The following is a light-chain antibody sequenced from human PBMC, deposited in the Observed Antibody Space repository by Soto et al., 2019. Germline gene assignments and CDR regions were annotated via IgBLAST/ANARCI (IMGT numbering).Light chain of an antibody. J-gene: IGKJ4*01. CDR2: TAS. CDR1: QGISSY. Sequence: MQLTQSPSSLSSSGGDRVTITCLSSQGISSYLAWYQQKPVKAPKLLIYTASTLQSGVPSRFSGSGSGTDFTLTISSLQPEDFATYYCQQLQSYPLTFGGGTKVDIK. V-gene: IGKV1-9*01. CDR3: QQLQSYPLT.